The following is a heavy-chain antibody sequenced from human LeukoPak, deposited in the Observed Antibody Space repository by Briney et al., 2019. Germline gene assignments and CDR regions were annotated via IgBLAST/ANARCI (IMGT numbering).Heavy chain of an antibody. CDR1: GGSISGRPYY. CDR2: AYYTGNT. J-gene: IGHJ4*02. CDR3: ARGAYFEY. D-gene: IGHD3-16*01. Sequence: PSETLSLTCTVSGGSISGRPYYWGWIRQPPGKGLEWIGSAYYTGNTYYNPSLKSRVTISLDTSKNQFSLKLNSVTAADTAVYYCARGAYFEYWGRGTLFTVSS. V-gene: IGHV4-39*07.